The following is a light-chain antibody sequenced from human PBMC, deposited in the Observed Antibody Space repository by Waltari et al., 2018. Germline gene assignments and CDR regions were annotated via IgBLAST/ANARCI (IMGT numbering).Light chain of an antibody. J-gene: IGLJ2*01. CDR1: SSDVGGYDY. CDR2: YVP. V-gene: IGLV2-11*01. CDR3: SSYAGSDILL. Sequence: QSALTQPRSVSASPGQSLTISCTGTSSDVGGYDYVSWYQQHPDNAPKLIIFYVPERPSWVPHCFSGSKSGTTASLTISGLQPEDEADYYCSSYAGSDILLFGGGTTVTVL.